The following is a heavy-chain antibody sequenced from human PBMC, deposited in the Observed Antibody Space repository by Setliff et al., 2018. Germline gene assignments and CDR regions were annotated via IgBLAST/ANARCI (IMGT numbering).Heavy chain of an antibody. CDR1: GFNFDEHV. Sequence: PGGSLRLSCAASGFNFDEHVMSWVRQAPGKGLEWVSGIDQASNTYYPDSMKGRFTISRDNSRNTISLQMNSLRAEDTAVYYCARGGCSATSCLDYWGQGILVTVSS. CDR3: ARGGCSATSCLDY. D-gene: IGHD2-2*01. CDR2: IDQASNT. J-gene: IGHJ4*02. V-gene: IGHV3-20*04.